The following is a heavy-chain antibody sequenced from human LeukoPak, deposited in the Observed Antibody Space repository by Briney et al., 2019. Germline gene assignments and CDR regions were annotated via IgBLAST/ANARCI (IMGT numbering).Heavy chain of an antibody. D-gene: IGHD2-15*01. J-gene: IGHJ3*02. CDR1: GFPFSSYS. V-gene: IGHV3-21*01. Sequence: GGSLRLSFAAPGFPFSSYSMNWVRPAPGKGLGGGSPISSSSSYIYYADSVKGRFTISRDNAKNSLYLQMNSLRAEDTAVYYCARDGVVAATGAFDIWGQGTMVTVSS. CDR2: ISSSSSYI. CDR3: ARDGVVAATGAFDI.